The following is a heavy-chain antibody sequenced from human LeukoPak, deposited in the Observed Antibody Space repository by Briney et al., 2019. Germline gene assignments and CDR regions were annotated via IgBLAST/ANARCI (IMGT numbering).Heavy chain of an antibody. J-gene: IGHJ4*02. CDR2: IYYSGST. CDR1: GGSVSSGSYY. Sequence: PSETLSLTCTVSGGSVSSGSYYWSWIRQPPGKGLEWIGYIYYSGSTNYNPSLKSQVTISVDTSKNQFSLKLSSVTAADTAVYYCARDSGYEGYYWGQGTLVTVSS. V-gene: IGHV4-61*01. D-gene: IGHD5-12*01. CDR3: ARDSGYEGYY.